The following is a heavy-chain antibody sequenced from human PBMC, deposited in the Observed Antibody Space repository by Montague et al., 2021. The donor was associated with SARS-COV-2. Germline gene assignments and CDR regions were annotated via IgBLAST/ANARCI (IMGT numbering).Heavy chain of an antibody. D-gene: IGHD4-17*01. CDR1: GGSFSGYY. CDR3: ARGRTVTTFYYYYYYGMDV. V-gene: IGHV4-34*01. CDR2: INHSGST. J-gene: IGHJ6*02. Sequence: SETLSLTCAVYGGSFSGYYWGWIRQPPGKGLEWIGEINHSGSTNXNPSLKSRVTISVDTSKNQFSLKLSSVTAADTAVYYCARGRTVTTFYYYYYYGMDVWGQGTTVTVSS.